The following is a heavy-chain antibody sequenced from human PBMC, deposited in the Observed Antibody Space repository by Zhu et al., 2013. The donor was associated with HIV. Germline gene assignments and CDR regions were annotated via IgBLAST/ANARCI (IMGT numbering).Heavy chain of an antibody. D-gene: IGHD5-12*01. V-gene: IGHV1-8*01. CDR3: ARGTGGHGEWYFDY. Sequence: QVQLVQSGAEVKNPGASVKVSCKSSGYTFGSYEINWLRQATGQGPEWIGWMNPNSGNRDYAQKFQGRVSMTGDTPTSTVYMDLSSLRSEDTAVYYCARGTGGHGEWYFDYWGQGTLVSVSS. CDR1: GYTFGSYE. CDR2: MNPNSGNR. J-gene: IGHJ4*02.